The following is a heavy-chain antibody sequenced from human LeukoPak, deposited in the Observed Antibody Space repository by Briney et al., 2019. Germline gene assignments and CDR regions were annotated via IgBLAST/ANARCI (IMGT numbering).Heavy chain of an antibody. CDR1: GFTFSDYY. Sequence: GGSLRLSCAASGFTFSDYYMSWIRQAPGKGLEWVANIKQDGSEKYYVDSVKGRFTISRDNAKNSLYLQMNSLRAEDTAVYYCAREVYDSSGYYEDYWGQGTLVTVSS. D-gene: IGHD3-22*01. V-gene: IGHV3-7*01. CDR2: IKQDGSEK. CDR3: AREVYDSSGYYEDY. J-gene: IGHJ4*02.